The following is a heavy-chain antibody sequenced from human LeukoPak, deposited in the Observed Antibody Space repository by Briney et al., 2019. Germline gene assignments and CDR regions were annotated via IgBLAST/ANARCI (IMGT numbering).Heavy chain of an antibody. Sequence: GGSLRLSCEASGFTFSTFAMIWVRQPPGKGLEWVSSIFPSGGEIHYADSVKGRFTISRDNSKNTLYLQMNSLRAEDTAVYYCASGKAGLFDYWGQGTLVTVSS. CDR1: GFTFSTFA. J-gene: IGHJ4*02. V-gene: IGHV3-23*01. D-gene: IGHD4-23*01. CDR3: ASGKAGLFDY. CDR2: IFPSGGEI.